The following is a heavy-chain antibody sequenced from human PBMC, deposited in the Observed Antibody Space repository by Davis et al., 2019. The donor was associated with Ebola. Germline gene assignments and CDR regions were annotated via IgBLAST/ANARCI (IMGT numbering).Heavy chain of an antibody. D-gene: IGHD6-13*01. Sequence: SVQVSCKASGGTFSSYAISWVRQAPGQGLEWMGGIIPIFGTANYAQKFQGRVTITADESTSTAYMELSSLRSEDTAVYYCARGGEQQLVEDYYGMDVWGQGTTVTVSS. V-gene: IGHV1-69*13. CDR3: ARGGEQQLVEDYYGMDV. J-gene: IGHJ6*02. CDR1: GGTFSSYA. CDR2: IIPIFGTA.